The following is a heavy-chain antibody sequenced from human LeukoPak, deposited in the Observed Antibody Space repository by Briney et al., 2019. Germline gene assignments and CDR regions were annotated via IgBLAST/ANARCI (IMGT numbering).Heavy chain of an antibody. V-gene: IGHV1-2*02. CDR1: GYTFTGYY. CDR3: ARELSVTTTPKTYYYYGMDV. CDR2: INPNSGGT. D-gene: IGHD4-17*01. Sequence: ASVKVSCKASGYTFTGYYMHWVRQAPGQGLEWMGWINPNSGGTNYAQKFQGRVTMTRDTPISTAYMELSRLRSDDTAVYYCARELSVTTTPKTYYYYGMDVWGQGTTVTVSS. J-gene: IGHJ6*02.